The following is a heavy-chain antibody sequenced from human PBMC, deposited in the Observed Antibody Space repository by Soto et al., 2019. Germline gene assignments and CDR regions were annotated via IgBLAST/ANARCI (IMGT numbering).Heavy chain of an antibody. CDR1: GGTFSSYA. D-gene: IGHD2-2*02. CDR2: IIPIFGTA. J-gene: IGHJ3*02. CDR3: AKLYSRVAFDI. Sequence: GASVKVSCKASGGTFSSYAISWVRQAPGQGLEWMGGIIPIFGTANYAQKFQGRVTITADESTSTAYMELSSLRSEGTAVYYCAKLYSRVAFDIWGQGTMVTVSS. V-gene: IGHV1-69*13.